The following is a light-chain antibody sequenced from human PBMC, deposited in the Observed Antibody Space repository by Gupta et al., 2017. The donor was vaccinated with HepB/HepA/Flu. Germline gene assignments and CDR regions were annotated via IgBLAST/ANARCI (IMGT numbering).Light chain of an antibody. CDR1: QGISSY. Sequence: AIRTTPSPSSCPASTGDRVTITCRASQGISSYLAWYQQKPGKAPKLLIYAASTLQSGVHSRFSGSGSGTDFTLTISSLQSEDFATYYCQQYYSYPLTFGGGTKVEIK. CDR2: AAS. J-gene: IGKJ4*01. CDR3: QQYYSYPLT. V-gene: IGKV1-8*01.